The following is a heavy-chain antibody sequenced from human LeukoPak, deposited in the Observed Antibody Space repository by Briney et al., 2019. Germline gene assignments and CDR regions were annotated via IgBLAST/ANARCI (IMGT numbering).Heavy chain of an antibody. D-gene: IGHD2-2*01. J-gene: IGHJ4*02. CDR1: GGSVSSYY. CDR2: LHTSGGT. CDR3: ASGWRYCSSTSCPFDY. V-gene: IGHV4-4*07. Sequence: SETLSLTCTVSGGSVSSYYWSWIRQPAGKGLEWIGRLHTSGGTNYNPSLKSRITMSVDTSKNQFSLRLSSVTAADTAVYYCASGWRYCSSTSCPFDYWGQGTLVTVSS.